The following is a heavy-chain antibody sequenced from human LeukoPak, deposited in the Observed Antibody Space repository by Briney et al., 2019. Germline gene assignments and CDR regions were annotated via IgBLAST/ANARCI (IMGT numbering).Heavy chain of an antibody. D-gene: IGHD3-9*01. CDR2: INPNSGGT. CDR3: ARIGILTGYPFDY. V-gene: IGHV1-2*02. Sequence: GASVTVSCTASGYTFTVYYMHWVRQAPGQGLEWMGWINPNSGGTNYAQKFQGRVTMTRDTSISTAYMELSRLRSDDTAVYYCARIGILTGYPFDYWGQGTLVTVSS. J-gene: IGHJ4*02. CDR1: GYTFTVYY.